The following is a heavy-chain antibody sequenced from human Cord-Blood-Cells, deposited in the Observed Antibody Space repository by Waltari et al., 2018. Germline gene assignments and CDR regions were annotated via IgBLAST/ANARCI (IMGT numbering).Heavy chain of an antibody. D-gene: IGHD1-26*01. V-gene: IGHV1-2*02. CDR2: IYPNSGGT. Sequence: QVQLVQSGAEVKKPGASVKVSCKASGYTFTVYYMHWVRQAPGQGLEWMGWIYPNSGGTNYAQKFQGRVTMTRDTSISTAYMELSRLRSDDTAVYYCARVDSGSYLDAFDIWGQGTMVTVSS. CDR1: GYTFTVYY. CDR3: ARVDSGSYLDAFDI. J-gene: IGHJ3*02.